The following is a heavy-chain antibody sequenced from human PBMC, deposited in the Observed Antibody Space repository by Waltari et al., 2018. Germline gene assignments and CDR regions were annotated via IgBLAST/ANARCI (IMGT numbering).Heavy chain of an antibody. CDR2: CKHSGST. D-gene: IGHD6-13*01. CDR3: ARAGYSSSWYTDYYYYGMDV. Sequence: GWIGECKHSGSTNYNPALKSRVTRSGDTSENQFALKRSSVTAADTAVYYCARAGYSSSWYTDYYYYGMDVWGQGTTVTVSS. J-gene: IGHJ6*02. V-gene: IGHV4-34*01.